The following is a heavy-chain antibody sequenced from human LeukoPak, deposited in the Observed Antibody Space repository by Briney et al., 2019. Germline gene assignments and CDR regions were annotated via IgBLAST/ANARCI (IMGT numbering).Heavy chain of an antibody. CDR1: GFTFSSYA. V-gene: IGHV3-23*01. J-gene: IGHJ6*02. Sequence: QPGGSLRLSCAASGFTFSSYAMSWVRQAPGKGLEWVSAIGGSGGSTYYADSVKGRFTISRDNSKNTLYLQMNSLRAEDTAVYYCAKDGSMGQNYYYYYGMDVWGQGTTVTVSS. D-gene: IGHD3-10*01. CDR2: IGGSGGST. CDR3: AKDGSMGQNYYYYYGMDV.